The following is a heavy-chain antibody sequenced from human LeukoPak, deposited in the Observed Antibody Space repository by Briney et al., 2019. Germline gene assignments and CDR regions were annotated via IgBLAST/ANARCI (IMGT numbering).Heavy chain of an antibody. J-gene: IGHJ3*02. CDR1: GGSISSYY. V-gene: IGHV4-59*01. CDR2: VYYTGST. Sequence: SETLSLTCTVSGGSISSYYWSWIRQPPGEGLEWIGYVYYTGSTNYNPSLKSRVSISVDTSKNQFSLKLRSVSAADTAVYYCARSACSGGTCYSERGAFDIWGQGTMVTVSS. CDR3: ARSACSGGTCYSERGAFDI. D-gene: IGHD2-15*01.